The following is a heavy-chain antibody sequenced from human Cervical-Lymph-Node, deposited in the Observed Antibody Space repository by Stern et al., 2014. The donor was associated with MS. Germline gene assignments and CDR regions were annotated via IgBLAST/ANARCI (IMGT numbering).Heavy chain of an antibody. CDR3: ARHDSAGTILY. D-gene: IGHD1-7*01. Sequence: VQLVQSGAEVKRPGESLRISCKGSGYSFTGYWITWVRQMAGKGLEWMGKTDPSESYVKYSPSFQGHVTNSADKSISTAYLQWSSMKASDTAMYYCARHDSAGTILYWGQGTLVTVSS. CDR2: TDPSESYV. CDR1: GYSFTGYW. V-gene: IGHV5-10-1*03. J-gene: IGHJ4*02.